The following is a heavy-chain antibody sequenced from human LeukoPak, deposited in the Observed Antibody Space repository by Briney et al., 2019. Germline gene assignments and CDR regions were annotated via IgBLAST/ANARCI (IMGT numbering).Heavy chain of an antibody. CDR2: MFYSGNT. CDR3: AREFRGYYYDSSGYYSGFDY. V-gene: IGHV4-4*07. D-gene: IGHD3-22*01. J-gene: IGHJ4*02. CDR1: GASITSYH. Sequence: PSETLSLTCTVSGASITSYHWSWIRQPAGKGLEWIGRMFYSGNTDYNPSLKSRLTMSIDTSKNQFSLKLSSVTAADTAVYYCAREFRGYYYDSSGYYSGFDYWGQGTLVTVSS.